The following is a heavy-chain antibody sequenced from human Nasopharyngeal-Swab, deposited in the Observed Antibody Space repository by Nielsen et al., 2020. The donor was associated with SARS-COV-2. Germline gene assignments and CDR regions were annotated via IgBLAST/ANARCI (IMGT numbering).Heavy chain of an antibody. J-gene: IGHJ4*02. CDR1: GFTFSDSA. Sequence: GGSLRLSCAASGFTFSDSAIHWVRQASGKGLEWVGRVRSKGKNYATAYSASVKGRFIIFRDDPTNTAYLQMNSLKTEDTAMYYCTRCGGGCYSGRDYWGQGTLVTVSS. V-gene: IGHV3-73*01. D-gene: IGHD2-15*01. CDR2: VRSKGKNYAT. CDR3: TRCGGGCYSGRDY.